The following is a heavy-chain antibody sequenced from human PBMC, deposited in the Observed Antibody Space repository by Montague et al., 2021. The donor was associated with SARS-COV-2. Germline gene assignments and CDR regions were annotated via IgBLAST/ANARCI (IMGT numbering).Heavy chain of an antibody. Sequence: SRSLSLSASGFTLSRYAMHWVRQAPGKGLEWVAVISYDGSNKHNADSVKGRFTISRDKSKNTLYVQMNSLRAEDTAVYYCARGRGTYSLDYWGQGTLVTVSS. CDR1: GFTLSRYA. CDR2: ISYDGSNK. J-gene: IGHJ4*02. D-gene: IGHD1-26*01. CDR3: ARGRGTYSLDY. V-gene: IGHV3-30-3*01.